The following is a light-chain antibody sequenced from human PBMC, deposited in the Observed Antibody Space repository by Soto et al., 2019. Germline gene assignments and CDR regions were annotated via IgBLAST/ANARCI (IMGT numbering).Light chain of an antibody. Sequence: EIVLTQSPGTLSLSPGERATLSCRASQSVSVSYLAWYQQKLGQAPRLLIYEASSRATGIPDRFSGSGSGTDFTLTISRLEPEDFAVYYCQQYGSSPPYTFGQGTKLEIK. V-gene: IGKV3-20*01. CDR3: QQYGSSPPYT. CDR1: QSVSVSY. CDR2: EAS. J-gene: IGKJ2*01.